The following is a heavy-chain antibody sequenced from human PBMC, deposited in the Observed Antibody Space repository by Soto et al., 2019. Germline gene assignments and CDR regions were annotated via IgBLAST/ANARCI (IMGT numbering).Heavy chain of an antibody. CDR1: GFTVSSNY. V-gene: IGHV3-66*01. CDR3: ARDADNYYDSSGYPLMAFDY. CDR2: IYSGGST. J-gene: IGHJ4*02. Sequence: PGGSLRLSCAASGFTVSSNYMSWVRQAPGKGLEWVSVIYSGGSTYYADSVKGRFTISRDNSKNTLYLQMNSLRAEDTAVYYCARDADNYYDSSGYPLMAFDYWGQGTLVTVSS. D-gene: IGHD3-22*01.